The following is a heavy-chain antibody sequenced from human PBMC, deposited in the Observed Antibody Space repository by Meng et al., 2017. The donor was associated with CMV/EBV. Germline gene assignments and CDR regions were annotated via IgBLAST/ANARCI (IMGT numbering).Heavy chain of an antibody. CDR2: ILPIFGTA. D-gene: IGHD6-6*01. J-gene: IGHJ4*02. Sequence: ACGGTFSSDAIRWAGPAPGQGLEWMGGILPIFGTANYAQKSQGRVTITTDESTSTAYMELSSLRSEDTAVYYCARGQGSSPSPSCDYWGQGTLVTVSS. CDR1: GGTFSSDA. CDR3: ARGQGSSPSPSCDY. V-gene: IGHV1-69*05.